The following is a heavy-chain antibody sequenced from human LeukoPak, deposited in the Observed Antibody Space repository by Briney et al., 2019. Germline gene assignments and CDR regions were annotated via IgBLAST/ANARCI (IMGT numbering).Heavy chain of an antibody. V-gene: IGHV1-46*01. CDR3: ARGYCSGGSCFDY. D-gene: IGHD2-15*01. CDR1: GYTFTSYY. Sequence: ASVKVSCKASGYTFTSYYMHWVRQAPGQGLEWMGIINPGGGSTSYAQKFRGRVTMTRDTSTSTVYMELSSLRSEDTDVYYCARGYCSGGSCFDYWGQGTLVTVSS. J-gene: IGHJ4*02. CDR2: INPGGGST.